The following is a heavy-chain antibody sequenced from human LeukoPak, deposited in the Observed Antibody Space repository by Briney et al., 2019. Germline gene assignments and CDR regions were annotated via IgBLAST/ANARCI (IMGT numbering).Heavy chain of an antibody. J-gene: IGHJ4*02. CDR2: ISYDGSNK. V-gene: IGHV3-30*18. D-gene: IGHD1-7*01. CDR1: GFTFSSYG. CDR3: AQNWNCDL. Sequence: GGSLRLSCAASGFTFSSYGMHWVRQAPGKGLEWVAVISYDGSNKYYADSVKGRFTISRDNSKNTLYLQMNSLRAEDTAVYYCAQNWNCDLWGQGTLVTVSS.